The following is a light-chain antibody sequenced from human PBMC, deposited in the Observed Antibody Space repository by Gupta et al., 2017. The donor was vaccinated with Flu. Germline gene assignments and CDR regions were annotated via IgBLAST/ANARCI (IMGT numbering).Light chain of an antibody. CDR2: EDD. J-gene: IGLJ2*01. CDR3: QSYEV. Sequence: FMLPQPHSVSGSPGKTVTISCTRSSGSIGINYVQWDQQRPGTSPKNVIYEDDQRPSGVPDRFSGSIDRSSNAASLTISGLKTEDEADYYFQSYEVFGGGTKLTVL. CDR1: SGSIGINY. V-gene: IGLV6-57*01.